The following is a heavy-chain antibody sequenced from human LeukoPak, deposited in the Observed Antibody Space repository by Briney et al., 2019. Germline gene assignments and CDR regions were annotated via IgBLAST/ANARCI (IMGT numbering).Heavy chain of an antibody. Sequence: ASVKVSCKAYGYTFSSHGISWVRQAPGQGLEWMGWISLYNGNINSAQKLQGRLTMTTDTSTNTAYMELRGLRSDDTAVYYCARDWVRYCSTASCLLQFDSWGQGTLVTVSS. D-gene: IGHD3-16*02. J-gene: IGHJ4*02. CDR3: ARDWVRYCSTASCLLQFDS. CDR2: ISLYNGNI. CDR1: GYTFSSHG. V-gene: IGHV1-18*01.